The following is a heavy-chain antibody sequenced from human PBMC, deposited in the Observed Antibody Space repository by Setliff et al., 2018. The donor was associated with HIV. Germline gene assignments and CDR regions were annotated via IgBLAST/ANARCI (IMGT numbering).Heavy chain of an antibody. CDR1: GGSTSNEY. CDR3: ARGWVRGPIISPGTYFSYGLDV. D-gene: IGHD3-10*01. V-gene: IGHV4-59*01. J-gene: IGHJ6*02. Sequence: KPSETLSLTCTVSGGSTSNEYWSWIRQTPGKGLEWIGYIYDSGSPKYNPSLKSRVTISIDTSKCQISLKLTSVTAADTAVYYCARGWVRGPIISPGTYFSYGLDVWGQGTPFTVSS. CDR2: IYDSGSP.